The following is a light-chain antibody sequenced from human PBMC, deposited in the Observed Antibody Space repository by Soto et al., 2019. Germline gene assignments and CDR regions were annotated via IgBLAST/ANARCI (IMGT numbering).Light chain of an antibody. Sequence: QSALTQPPSASGSPGQSVTISCTGTSSDVGGYDYVSWYQQHPGKAPKLMIYEVNKRPSGVPDRFSGSKSGNTASLTVSGLQAEDEAAYYCSSYAGTNNLVVFGGGTKLTVL. V-gene: IGLV2-8*01. CDR1: SSDVGGYDY. J-gene: IGLJ2*01. CDR2: EVN. CDR3: SSYAGTNNLVV.